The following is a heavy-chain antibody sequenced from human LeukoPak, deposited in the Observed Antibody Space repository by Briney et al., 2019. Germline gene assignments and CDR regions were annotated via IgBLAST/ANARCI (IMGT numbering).Heavy chain of an antibody. CDR2: IYYSGST. V-gene: IGHV4-39*01. D-gene: IGHD4-17*01. CDR3: ATIRNDYGDFRGDY. CDR1: GGSISSSSYY. J-gene: IGHJ4*02. Sequence: YPSETLSLTCTVSGGSISSSSYYWGWIRQPPGKGLEWIGSIYYSGSTYYNPSLKSRVTISVDTSKNQFSLKLSSVTAADTAVYYCATIRNDYGDFRGDYWGQGTLVTVSS.